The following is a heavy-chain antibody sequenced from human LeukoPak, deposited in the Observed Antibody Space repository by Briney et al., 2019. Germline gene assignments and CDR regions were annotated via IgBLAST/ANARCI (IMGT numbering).Heavy chain of an antibody. CDR1: GFTFSSYG. J-gene: IGHJ4*02. CDR3: ARAQRFWSGYYPTYYFDY. D-gene: IGHD3-3*01. Sequence: PGGSLRLSCAASGFTFSSYGMHWVRQAPGKGLEWVAFIRYDGSNKYYADSVKGRFTISRDNTKNTPYLQMNSLRAEDTAVYYCARAQRFWSGYYPTYYFDYWGQGTLVTVSS. V-gene: IGHV3-30*02. CDR2: IRYDGSNK.